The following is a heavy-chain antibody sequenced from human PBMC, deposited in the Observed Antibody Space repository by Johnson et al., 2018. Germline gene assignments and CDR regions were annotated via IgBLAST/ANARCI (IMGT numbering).Heavy chain of an antibody. Sequence: VQLVQSGGGLVKPGGSLRLSCAVSEFTFSSYSMNWVRQAPGKGLEWVSSISSSSTYIYYADSVKGRFTISRDNTRNSLYLQMNSLGAEDTAVYYCARLSDARAALCYDYGMDVWGQGTTVTVAS. V-gene: IGHV3-21*06. CDR2: ISSSSTYI. J-gene: IGHJ6*02. D-gene: IGHD6-25*01. CDR1: EFTFSSYS. CDR3: ARLSDARAALCYDYGMDV.